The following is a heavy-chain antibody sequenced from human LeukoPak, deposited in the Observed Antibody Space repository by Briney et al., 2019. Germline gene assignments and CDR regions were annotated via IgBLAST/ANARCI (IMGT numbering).Heavy chain of an antibody. D-gene: IGHD6-6*01. CDR1: GYTFTSNY. V-gene: IGHV1-46*01. CDR3: ARDYYSGQLVLFDY. CDR2: IYPRDGST. J-gene: IGHJ4*02. Sequence: GASVKVSCKASGYTFTSNYIHWVRQAPGQGLEWMGMIYPRDGSTSYAQKFQGRVTVTRDTSTSTAYMELSSLRSEDTAVYYCARDYYSGQLVLFDYWGRGTLVTVSS.